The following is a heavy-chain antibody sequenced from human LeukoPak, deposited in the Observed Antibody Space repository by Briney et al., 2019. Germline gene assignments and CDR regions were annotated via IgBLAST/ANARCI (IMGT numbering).Heavy chain of an antibody. Sequence: SETLSLTCAVYGGSFSGYYWSWIRQPPGKGLEWIGEINHSGSTNYNPSLKSRVTISVDTSKNQFSLKLSSVTAADTAVYYCARMRPLPAATQSPAGDYWGQGTLVTVSS. V-gene: IGHV4-34*01. J-gene: IGHJ4*02. CDR2: INHSGST. CDR3: ARMRPLPAATQSPAGDY. D-gene: IGHD2-2*01. CDR1: GGSFSGYY.